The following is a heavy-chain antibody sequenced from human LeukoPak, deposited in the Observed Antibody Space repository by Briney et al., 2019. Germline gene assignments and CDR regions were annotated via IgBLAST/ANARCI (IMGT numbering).Heavy chain of an antibody. J-gene: IGHJ4*02. D-gene: IGHD6-19*01. V-gene: IGHV3-53*01. CDR2: LYSGGAT. CDR1: GFTVSSNY. Sequence: GGSLRLSCAASGFTVSSNYMSWVRQPAGKGLEWVSVLYSGGATFYADSVKGRFTISRDTSKNTLYLQMNDLRADDTAVYYCTKLKGWYGEGFFDYWGQGTLVTVSA. CDR3: TKLKGWYGEGFFDY.